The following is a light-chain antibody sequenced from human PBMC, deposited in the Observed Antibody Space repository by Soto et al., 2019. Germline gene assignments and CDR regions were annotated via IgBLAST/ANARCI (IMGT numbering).Light chain of an antibody. CDR2: GAS. V-gene: IGKV3D-15*01. CDR3: QQYNNGPAIT. J-gene: IGKJ5*01. Sequence: EIVMTQSPATLSVSPGERATLSCRASESVGSNYLAWYQQKPGLAPRLLIYGASTRATGIPARFSGSGSGTDFTLTISCLQSEEFAVYYCQQYNNGPAITFGQGTRLEIK. CDR1: ESVGSN.